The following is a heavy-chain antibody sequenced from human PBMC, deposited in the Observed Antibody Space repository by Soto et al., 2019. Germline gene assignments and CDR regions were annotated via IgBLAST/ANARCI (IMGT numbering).Heavy chain of an antibody. V-gene: IGHV3-30*18. D-gene: IGHD4-17*01. CDR3: AKDLQSYGDYDYYCYGMDV. CDR2: ISYDGTNK. CDR1: GFTFITYG. Sequence: QVQLVESGGGEVQPGRSLTISCAASGFTFITYGMHWVRQTPGKGLEWVAVISYDGTNKFYSDSVKGRFTISRDNFKNTLTLQMNSLRADDTAVYSCAKDLQSYGDYDYYCYGMDVWGLGTRVTVSS. J-gene: IGHJ6*02.